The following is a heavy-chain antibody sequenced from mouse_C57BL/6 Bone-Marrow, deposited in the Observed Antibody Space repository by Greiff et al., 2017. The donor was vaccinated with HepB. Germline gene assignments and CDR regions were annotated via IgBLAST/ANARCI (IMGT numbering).Heavy chain of an antibody. CDR2: ISDGGSYT. J-gene: IGHJ3*01. D-gene: IGHD4-1*01. CDR1: GFTFSSYA. V-gene: IGHV5-4*01. Sequence: EVMLVESGGGLVKPGGSLKLSCAASGFTFSSYAMSWVRQTPEKRLEWVATISDGGSYTYYPDNVKGRFTISRDNAKNNLYLQMSHLKSEDTAMYYCARERLGRAWFAYWGQGTLVTVSA. CDR3: ARERLGRAWFAY.